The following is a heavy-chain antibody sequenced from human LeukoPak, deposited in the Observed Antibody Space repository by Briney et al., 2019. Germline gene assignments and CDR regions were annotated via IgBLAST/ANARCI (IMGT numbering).Heavy chain of an antibody. CDR3: ARWTTTYLDY. Sequence: ASVKVSFKASGYTVIMYYIHWVRQAPGQGLEWMGIVNPSGDSTNYAQKFQGRVTMTRDTSTSTVYMELSSLRSEDTAVYYCARWTTTYLDYWGQGTLVTVSS. J-gene: IGHJ4*02. CDR2: VNPSGDST. CDR1: GYTVIMYY. V-gene: IGHV1-46*01. D-gene: IGHD3/OR15-3a*01.